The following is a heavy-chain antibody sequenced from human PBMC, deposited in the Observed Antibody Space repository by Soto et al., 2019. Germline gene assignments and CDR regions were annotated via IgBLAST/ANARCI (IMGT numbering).Heavy chain of an antibody. CDR1: GGTFSSYT. CDR3: ARIAGRVVDY. D-gene: IGHD1-26*01. V-gene: IGHV1-69*02. Sequence: QVQLVQSGAEVKKPGSSVKVSCKASGGTFSSYTISWVRQAPGQGLEWMGRIIPILGIANYAQKFQGRVTIPADKSTSTAYMELSSLRSEDTAVYYCARIAGRVVDYWGQGTLVTVSS. J-gene: IGHJ4*02. CDR2: IIPILGIA.